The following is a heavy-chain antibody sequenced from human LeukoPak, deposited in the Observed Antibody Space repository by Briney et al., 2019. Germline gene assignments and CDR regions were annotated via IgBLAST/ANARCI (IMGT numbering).Heavy chain of an antibody. V-gene: IGHV3-23*01. J-gene: IGHJ4*02. CDR3: AKVDGYCSSTNCLPFDY. CDR2: ITDTGGNT. CDR1: GFTFSSYA. D-gene: IGHD2-2*03. Sequence: RTGGSLRLPCAASGFTFSSYAMSWVRQAPGKGLEWVSAITDTGGNTYYAASVKGRFTISRDNSMNTLYLQMNSLRAEDTAVYYCAKVDGYCSSTNCLPFDYWGQGTLVTVSS.